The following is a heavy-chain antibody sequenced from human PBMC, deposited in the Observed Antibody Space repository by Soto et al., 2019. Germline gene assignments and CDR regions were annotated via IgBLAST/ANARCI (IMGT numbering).Heavy chain of an antibody. J-gene: IGHJ4*02. V-gene: IGHV4-61*08. D-gene: IGHD6-19*01. CDR3: ARGPAYIDGWRTFDF. Sequence: SETLSLTCTVSDDSFRGAEYYWSWIRQPLGKGPEWIGYTYYNGDTKYNPALRSRVTMSEDTSKNQFSLRLSSVTAADTAVYFCARGPAYIDGWRTFDFWGRGILVTVSS. CDR2: TYYNGDT. CDR1: DDSFRGAEYY.